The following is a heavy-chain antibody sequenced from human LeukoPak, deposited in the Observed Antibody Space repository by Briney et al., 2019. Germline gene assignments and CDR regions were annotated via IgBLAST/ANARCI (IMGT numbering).Heavy chain of an antibody. V-gene: IGHV1-69*04. Sequence: ASVKVSCKASGGTFSSYAISRVRQAPGQGLEWMGRIIPILGIANYAQKFQGRVTITADKSTSTAYMELSSLRSEDTAVYYCARSNGIVGATTPFDPWGQGTLVTASS. D-gene: IGHD1-26*01. CDR3: ARSNGIVGATTPFDP. CDR1: GGTFSSYA. J-gene: IGHJ5*02. CDR2: IIPILGIA.